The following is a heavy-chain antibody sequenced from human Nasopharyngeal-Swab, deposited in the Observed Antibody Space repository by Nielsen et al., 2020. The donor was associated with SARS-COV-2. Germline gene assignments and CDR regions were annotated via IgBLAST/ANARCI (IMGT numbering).Heavy chain of an antibody. Sequence: SETLSLTCTVSGGSISSYYWSWIRQPPGKGLEWIGYIYYSGSTYYNPSLKSRVTISVDTSKNQFSLKLSSVTAADTAVYYCARRHVVVVAATPGWFDPWGQGTLVTVSS. V-gene: IGHV4-59*04. CDR2: IYYSGST. D-gene: IGHD2-15*01. CDR1: GGSISSYY. CDR3: ARRHVVVVAATPGWFDP. J-gene: IGHJ5*02.